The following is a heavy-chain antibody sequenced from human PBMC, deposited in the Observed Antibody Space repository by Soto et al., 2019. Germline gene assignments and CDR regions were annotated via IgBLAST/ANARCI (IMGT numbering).Heavy chain of an antibody. D-gene: IGHD3-10*01. CDR2: INPSGGST. CDR3: AREYYYGSGGSGAFDI. V-gene: IGHV1-46*01. Sequence: QVQLVQSGAEVKKPGASVKVSCKASGYTFTSYYMHWVRQAPGQGLEWMGIINPSGGSTSYAQKFQGRVTMTRDTSTSTVDMELSSLRSEDTAVYYCAREYYYGSGGSGAFDIWGQGTMVTVSS. J-gene: IGHJ3*02. CDR1: GYTFTSYY.